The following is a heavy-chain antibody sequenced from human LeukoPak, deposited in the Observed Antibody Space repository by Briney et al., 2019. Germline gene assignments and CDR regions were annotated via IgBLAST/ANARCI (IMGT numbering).Heavy chain of an antibody. CDR3: AREAPLPSTYYYDSSGYPRDY. Sequence: VASVKVSCKASGYTFTNYGISWVRQAPGQGLEWMGWISAYNGNTNYAQKLQGRVTMTTDTSTSTAYMELRSLRSDDTAVYYCAREAPLPSTYYYDSSGYPRDYWGQGTLVTVSS. CDR2: ISAYNGNT. J-gene: IGHJ4*02. D-gene: IGHD3-22*01. CDR1: GYTFTNYG. V-gene: IGHV1-18*01.